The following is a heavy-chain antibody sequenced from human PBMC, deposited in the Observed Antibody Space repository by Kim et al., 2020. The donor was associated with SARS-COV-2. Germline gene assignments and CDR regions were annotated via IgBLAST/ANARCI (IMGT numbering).Heavy chain of an antibody. J-gene: IGHJ3*02. V-gene: IGHV3-48*02. CDR1: AFSFNYYN. CDR2: INIDSDAI. CDR3: VREPYCTKSACYGFDI. Sequence: GGSLRLSCEASAFSFNYYNMHWVRQAPGKGLDWVSYINIDSDAIHYADSVKDRFTVSRDNAKNSLYLQMNNLKDEDTAVYYCVREPYCTKSACYGFDIWG. D-gene: IGHD2-8*01.